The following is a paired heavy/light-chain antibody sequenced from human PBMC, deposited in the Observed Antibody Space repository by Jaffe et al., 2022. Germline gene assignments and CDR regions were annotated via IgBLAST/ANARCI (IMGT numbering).Heavy chain of an antibody. Sequence: QVQLVQSGAEVKKPGASVKVSCKASGYRITSYAMHWVRQAPGQSFEWMGWINAGNDNTKYSQKFQGRVTISRDTSASTAYIELSSLRSEDTAVYYCAVGSVWLHAFDIWGQGTMVIVSS. CDR3: AVGSVWLHAFDI. D-gene: IGHD6-19*01. CDR1: GYRITSYA. J-gene: IGHJ3*02. CDR2: INAGNDNT. V-gene: IGHV1-3*01.
Light chain of an antibody. CDR1: KLVDKY. J-gene: IGLJ1*01. CDR3: QAWDSSTYV. V-gene: IGLV3-1*01. CDR2: QNN. Sequence: SYELTQPPSVSVSPGQTASITCSGDKLVDKYACWYQQKPGQSPVLVIYQNNKRPSGIPERFSGSNSGNTATLTISGTQPMDEADYYCQAWDSSTYVFGTGTKVTVL.